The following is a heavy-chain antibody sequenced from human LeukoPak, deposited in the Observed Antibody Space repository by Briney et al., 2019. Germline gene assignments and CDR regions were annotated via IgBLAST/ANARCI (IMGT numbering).Heavy chain of an antibody. J-gene: IGHJ4*02. CDR1: GYTFTSYD. D-gene: IGHD3-3*01. V-gene: IGHV1-8*03. CDR3: ARGFRDFWSGYLYYFDY. Sequence: ASVKVSCKASGYTFTSYDINWVRQATGQGLEWMGWMNPNSGNTGYAQKFQGRVTITRNTSISTAYMELSSLRSEDTAVYYCARGFRDFWSGYLYYFDYWGQGTLVTVSS. CDR2: MNPNSGNT.